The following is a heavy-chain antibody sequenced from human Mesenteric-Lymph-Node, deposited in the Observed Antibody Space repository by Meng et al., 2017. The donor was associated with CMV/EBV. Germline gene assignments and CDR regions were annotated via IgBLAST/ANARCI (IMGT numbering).Heavy chain of an antibody. V-gene: IGHV4-59*01. D-gene: IGHD6-19*01. CDR2: IYYSGST. CDR3: ARDLRYSSGWFWFDP. CDR1: GASISGYY. J-gene: IGHJ5*02. Sequence: SETLSLTCTVSGASISGYYWSWIRQPPGKGLEWIGYIYYSGSTNYNPSLKSRVTISVDTSKNQFSLKLSSVTAADTAVYYCARDLRYSSGWFWFDPWGQGTLVTVSS.